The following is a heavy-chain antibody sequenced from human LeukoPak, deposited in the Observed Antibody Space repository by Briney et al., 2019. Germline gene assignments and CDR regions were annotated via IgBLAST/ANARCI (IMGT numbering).Heavy chain of an antibody. CDR3: AKDVVVVPAAKGVSNRFDP. CDR2: ISGTGGST. J-gene: IGHJ5*02. V-gene: IGHV3-23*01. D-gene: IGHD2-2*01. CDR1: GFTFNSYA. Sequence: PGGSLRLSCTASGFTFNSYAMSWVRQAPGKGLEWVSAISGTGGSTYYADSVKGRFTISRDNSKNTLYLQMNSLRTEDTAVYYCAKDVVVVPAAKGVSNRFDPWGQGTLVTVSS.